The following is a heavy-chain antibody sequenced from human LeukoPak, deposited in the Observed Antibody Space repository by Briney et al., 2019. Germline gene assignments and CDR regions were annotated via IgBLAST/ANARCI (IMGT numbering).Heavy chain of an antibody. Sequence: EGSLRLSCAASGFTFSSYAMHWVRQAPGKGLEWVAVISYDGSNKYYADSVKGRFTISRDNSKNTLYLQMNSLSAEDTAVYYCARDYYDSRGYLVPLGYWGQGALVTVSS. CDR1: GFTFSSYA. D-gene: IGHD3-22*01. V-gene: IGHV3-30-3*01. CDR2: ISYDGSNK. J-gene: IGHJ4*02. CDR3: ARDYYDSRGYLVPLGY.